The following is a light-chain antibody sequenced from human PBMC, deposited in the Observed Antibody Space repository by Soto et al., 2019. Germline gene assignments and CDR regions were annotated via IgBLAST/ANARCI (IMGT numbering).Light chain of an antibody. CDR2: EVT. V-gene: IGLV2-23*02. CDR3: CSYAGTTTYV. J-gene: IGLJ1*01. CDR1: RSDVGSYNL. Sequence: QSVLTQPASVSGSPGQSITISCTGTRSDVGSYNLVSWYQQHPGKAPKLMIYEVTERPSGVSNRFSGSKSGDTASLTISGLQAEDEAAYYCCSYAGTTTYVFGTGTKVTVL.